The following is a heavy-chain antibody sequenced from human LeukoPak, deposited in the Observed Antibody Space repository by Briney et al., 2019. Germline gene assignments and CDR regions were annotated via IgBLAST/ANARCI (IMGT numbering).Heavy chain of an antibody. CDR3: AKEHRTDWYSSGWEEFDY. CDR1: GFTFSSYA. J-gene: IGHJ4*02. Sequence: GGSLRLSCAASGFTFSSYAMHWVRQAPGKGLEWVAVISYDGSNKYYADSVKGRFTISRDNSKNTLYLQMNSLRAEDTAVYYCAKEHRTDWYSSGWEEFDYWGQGTLVTVSS. D-gene: IGHD6-19*01. V-gene: IGHV3-30*04. CDR2: ISYDGSNK.